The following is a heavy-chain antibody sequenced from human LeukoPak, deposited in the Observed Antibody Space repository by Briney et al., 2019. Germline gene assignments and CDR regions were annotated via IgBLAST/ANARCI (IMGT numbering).Heavy chain of an antibody. V-gene: IGHV1-18*01. CDR1: GYTFNTYG. CDR3: ARGPHERSGYPDD. D-gene: IGHD3-22*01. Sequence: ASVRVSCKPYGYTFNTYGITWVRQAPGQGLEWMGWISPYNGNTNYAQKFQGRVTLTTDTSTSTAYMELRSLRSDDTAVYYCARGPHERSGYPDDWGQGTLVTVSS. J-gene: IGHJ4*02. CDR2: ISPYNGNT.